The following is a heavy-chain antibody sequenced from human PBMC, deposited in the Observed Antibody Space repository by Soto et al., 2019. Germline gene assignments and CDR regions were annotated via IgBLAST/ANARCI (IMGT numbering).Heavy chain of an antibody. CDR1: GGTFSSYA. Sequence: QVQLVQSGAEVKKPGSSVKASCKASGGTFSSYAISWVRQAPGQGLEWMGGIIPIFGTANYAQKFQGRVTITADESTSTAYMELSSLRSEDTAVYYCAMTYYYDSSGYAYGMDVWGQGTTVTVSS. D-gene: IGHD3-22*01. CDR2: IIPIFGTA. CDR3: AMTYYYDSSGYAYGMDV. J-gene: IGHJ6*02. V-gene: IGHV1-69*01.